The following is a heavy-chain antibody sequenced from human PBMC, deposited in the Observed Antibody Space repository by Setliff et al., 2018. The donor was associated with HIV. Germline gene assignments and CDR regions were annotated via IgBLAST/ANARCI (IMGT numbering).Heavy chain of an antibody. CDR3: ARGAYGSCAYEINF. V-gene: IGHV3-11*04. D-gene: IGHD3-10*01. CDR2: ISSSSSTI. J-gene: IGHJ4*01. CDR1: GFTFSDYS. Sequence: GGSLRLSCTASGFTFSDYSMSWIRQAPGKGLEWVSYISSSSSTIHHADSVKGRFTISRDNAKNSLYLQMNSLRAEDTAMYYCARGAYGSCAYEINFWGDVTLVTVSS.